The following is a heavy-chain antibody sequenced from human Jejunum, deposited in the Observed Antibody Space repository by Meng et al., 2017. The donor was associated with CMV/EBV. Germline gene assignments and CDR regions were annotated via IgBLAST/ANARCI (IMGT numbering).Heavy chain of an antibody. CDR3: ARVEVGITSGDY. CDR2: ISAYNGNT. Sequence: QAHLVHAGSGGKNPGASVNVSSKASGYTFTNYGIPWVRPAPGQGLEWMGWISAYNGNTNYAQTLQGRVTMTTDTSTSTAYMELGSLRSDDTAVYYCARVEVGITSGDYWGQGTLVTVSS. V-gene: IGHV1-18*01. J-gene: IGHJ4*02. D-gene: IGHD1-26*01. CDR1: GYTFTNYG.